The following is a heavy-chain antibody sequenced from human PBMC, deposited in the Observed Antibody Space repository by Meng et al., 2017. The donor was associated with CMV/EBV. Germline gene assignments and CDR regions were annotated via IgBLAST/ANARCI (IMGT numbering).Heavy chain of an antibody. V-gene: IGHV1-69*10. D-gene: IGHD1-26*01. J-gene: IGHJ3*02. CDR3: ARPTRGGAFDI. CDR2: IIPILGIA. Sequence: SVKVSCKASGGTFSSYAISWVRQAPGQGFEWMGGIIPILGIANYAQKFQGRVTITADKSTSTAYMELSSLRSEDTAVYYCARPTRGGAFDIWGQGTMVTVSS. CDR1: GGTFSSYA.